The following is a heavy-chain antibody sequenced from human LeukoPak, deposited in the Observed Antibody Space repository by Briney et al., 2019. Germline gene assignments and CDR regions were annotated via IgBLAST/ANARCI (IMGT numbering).Heavy chain of an antibody. J-gene: IGHJ4*02. CDR1: GFTFSSYS. D-gene: IGHD3-9*01. CDR2: ISSSSSYI. V-gene: IGHV3-21*01. CDR3: ARVRDILTGYFDY. Sequence: GGSLRLSCAASGFTFSSYSMNWVRQAPGKGLEWVSSISSSSSYIYYADSVKGRFTISRDNAKNSLYLQMSSLRAEDTAVYYCARVRDILTGYFDYWGQGTLVTVSS.